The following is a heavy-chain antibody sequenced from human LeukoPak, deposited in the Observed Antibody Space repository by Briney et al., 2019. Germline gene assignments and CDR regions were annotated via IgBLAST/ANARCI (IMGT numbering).Heavy chain of an antibody. CDR2: INWNGGST. D-gene: IGHD6-6*01. CDR1: GFTFYVYG. J-gene: IGHJ6*03. Sequence: GGSLRLSCAASGFTFYVYGMSWVRHAPGKGLEWVSGINWNGGSTVYADSVKGRFTISRDNAKNSLYLQMNSLRAEDTALYYCARVVARPEDYYYYYMDVWGKGTTVTVSS. V-gene: IGHV3-20*04. CDR3: ARVVARPEDYYYYYMDV.